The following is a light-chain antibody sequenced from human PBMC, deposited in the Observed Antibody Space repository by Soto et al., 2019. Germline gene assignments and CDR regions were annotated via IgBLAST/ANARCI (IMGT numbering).Light chain of an antibody. CDR3: CSYAGGNTLYI. CDR1: SSDFGAYNY. J-gene: IGLJ1*01. CDR2: DVI. V-gene: IGLV2-11*01. Sequence: QSALTQPRSVSGSPGQSVTISCTGSSSDFGAYNYVSWYQQRPGKAPKLIIYDVIKRPSGVPDRFSGSKSGNTASLSISGLQAEDEADYYCCSYAGGNTLYIFGTGTKVTVL.